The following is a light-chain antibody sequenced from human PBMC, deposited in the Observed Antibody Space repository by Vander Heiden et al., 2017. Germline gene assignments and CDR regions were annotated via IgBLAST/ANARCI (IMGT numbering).Light chain of an antibody. Sequence: EIVLTQSPGTLSLSPGERATLSCRASQSVSSSYLAWYQQKPGKAPRLLIYGASSSATGIPDMFSGSGSGTDFPLTISRLEPEDFAVYYRQQYGSSPWTFGQGTKVEIK. CDR2: GAS. J-gene: IGKJ1*01. V-gene: IGKV3-20*01. CDR1: QSVSSSY. CDR3: QQYGSSPWT.